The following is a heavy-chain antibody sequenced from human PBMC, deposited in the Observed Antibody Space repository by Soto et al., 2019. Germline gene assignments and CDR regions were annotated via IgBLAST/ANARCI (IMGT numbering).Heavy chain of an antibody. J-gene: IGHJ4*02. CDR2: IYHTGTT. CDR1: GGSINSGGYS. CDR3: ARHPGYYDILTGYTTYYFDS. Sequence: SATLSLTCTVSGGSINSGGYSWTWIRQPPGKGLEWIGFIYHTGTTDYNPSLKSRVTISLDTPKNQFSLKLSSVTAADTAVYYCARHPGYYDILTGYTTYYFDSWGQGILVTSP. V-gene: IGHV4-30-2*01. D-gene: IGHD3-9*01.